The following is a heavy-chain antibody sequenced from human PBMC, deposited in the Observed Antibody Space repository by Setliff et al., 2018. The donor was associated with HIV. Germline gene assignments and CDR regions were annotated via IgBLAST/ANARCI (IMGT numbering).Heavy chain of an antibody. Sequence: GSLRLSCAASGFTFSDYGMSWVRQAPGKGLEWVSSITAGSDTDYADSVRGRFTISRDNAKNTLYLQMTSLRAEDTAVYYCARGPQYNFWGGYLGLWGRGTLVTVSS. V-gene: IGHV3-74*01. CDR3: ARGPQYNFWGGYLGL. J-gene: IGHJ4*02. CDR1: GFTFSDYG. CDR2: ITAGSDT. D-gene: IGHD3-3*01.